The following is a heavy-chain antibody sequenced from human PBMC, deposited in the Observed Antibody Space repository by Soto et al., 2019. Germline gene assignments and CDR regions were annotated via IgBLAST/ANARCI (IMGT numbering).Heavy chain of an antibody. CDR2: ISSDTTYI. Sequence: GGSLRLSCAASGFIFNSYSMAWVRQAPGKGLEWVSSISSDTTYIFYADPVKGRFTISRDNAKNSLYLQMISLRAEDTAVYYCVRNSSRFDYWGQGVLVTVSS. J-gene: IGHJ4*02. V-gene: IGHV3-21*01. CDR3: VRNSSRFDY. D-gene: IGHD4-4*01. CDR1: GFIFNSYS.